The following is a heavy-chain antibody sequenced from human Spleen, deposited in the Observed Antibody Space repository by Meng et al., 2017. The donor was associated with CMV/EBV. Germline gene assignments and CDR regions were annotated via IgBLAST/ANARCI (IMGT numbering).Heavy chain of an antibody. CDR1: GGYC. J-gene: IGHJ5*02. CDR3: ARAAGPTMVRGITASNWFDP. D-gene: IGHD3-10*01. Sequence: GGYCWTWIRQPPGKGLEWIAYMYYSGTAYYNPSLKSRLTISVDTSKNQFSLRLSSVIAADTAVYYCARAAGPTMVRGITASNWFDPWGQGTLVTVSS. CDR2: MYYSGTA. V-gene: IGHV4-30-4*01.